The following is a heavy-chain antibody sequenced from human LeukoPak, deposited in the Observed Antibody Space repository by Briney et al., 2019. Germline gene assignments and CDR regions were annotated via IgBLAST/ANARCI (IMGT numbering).Heavy chain of an antibody. CDR2: ISSSSSAI. V-gene: IGHV3-48*01. CDR3: AKDVEDY. Sequence: PGGSLRLSCAASGFTFSSYSMNWVRQAPGKGLEWVSYISSSSSAIYYADSVKGRFTISRDNSKNTLYLQMNSLRAEDTAVYYCAKDVEDYWGQGTLVTVSS. CDR1: GFTFSSYS. J-gene: IGHJ4*02.